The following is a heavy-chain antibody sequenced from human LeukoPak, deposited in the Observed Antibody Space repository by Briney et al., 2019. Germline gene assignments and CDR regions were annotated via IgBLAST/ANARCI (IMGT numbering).Heavy chain of an antibody. D-gene: IGHD3-16*02. CDR1: GFTFSTYS. Sequence: GGSLRLSCAASGFTFSTYSMNWVRQAPGKGLEWVSYISSSGSTIYYADSVKGRFTISRDNAKNSLYLQMNSLRAEGTAVYYCARPATSWFDIWGQGTMVTVSS. J-gene: IGHJ3*02. CDR3: ARPATSWFDI. CDR2: ISSSGSTI. V-gene: IGHV3-48*04.